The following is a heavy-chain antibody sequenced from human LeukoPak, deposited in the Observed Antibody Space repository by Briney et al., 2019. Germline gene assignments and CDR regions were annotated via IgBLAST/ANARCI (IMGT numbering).Heavy chain of an antibody. D-gene: IGHD5-12*01. CDR3: ASGRDMTLMATGTHLYYFDY. CDR1: GGSFSGYY. Sequence: SETLSLTCAVYGGSFSGYYSSWIRQPPGKGLEWIGEINHSGSTNYNPSLKSRVTISVDTSKNQFSLKLSSVTCADTAVYYWASGRDMTLMATGTHLYYFDYWGQGTLVTVSS. V-gene: IGHV4-34*01. J-gene: IGHJ4*02. CDR2: INHSGST.